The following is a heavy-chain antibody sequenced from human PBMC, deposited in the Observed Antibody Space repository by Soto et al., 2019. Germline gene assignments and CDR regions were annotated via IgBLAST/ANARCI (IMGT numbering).Heavy chain of an antibody. CDR3: AGQGSIAARPQFDYYYYYMDV. Sequence: GGSLRLSCAASGFTVSSNYMSWVRQAPGKGLEWVSVIYSGGSTYYADSVKGRFTISRHNSKNTLYLQMNSLRAEDTAVYYCAGQGSIAARPQFDYYYYYMDVWGKGTTVIVSS. CDR1: GFTVSSNY. J-gene: IGHJ6*03. D-gene: IGHD6-6*01. CDR2: IYSGGST. V-gene: IGHV3-53*04.